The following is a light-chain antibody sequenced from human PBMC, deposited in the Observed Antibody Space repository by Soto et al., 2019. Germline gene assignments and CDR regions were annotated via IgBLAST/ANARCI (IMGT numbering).Light chain of an antibody. CDR3: HHYGSSPNT. Sequence: EIVMTQSPATLSVSQGERATLSCRASQSASSNLAWYQQKPGQDPRHLIYGASTRATGIPARFSGSGSGTDFTLTISRLEPEDFAVYYCHHYGSSPNTFGPGTKVDIK. V-gene: IGKV3-15*01. CDR1: QSASSN. J-gene: IGKJ2*01. CDR2: GAS.